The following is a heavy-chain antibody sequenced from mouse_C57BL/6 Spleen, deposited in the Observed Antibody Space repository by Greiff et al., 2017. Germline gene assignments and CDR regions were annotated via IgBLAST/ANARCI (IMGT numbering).Heavy chain of an antibody. D-gene: IGHD2-3*01. CDR3: ARDDGTEYFDV. J-gene: IGHJ1*03. Sequence: LQESGPGLVKPSQSLSLTCSVTGYSITSGYYWNWIRQFPGNKLEWMGYISYDGSNNYNPSLKNRISITRDTSKNQFFLKLNSVTTEDTATYYCARDDGTEYFDVWGTGTTVTVSS. CDR2: ISYDGSN. V-gene: IGHV3-6*01. CDR1: GYSITSGYY.